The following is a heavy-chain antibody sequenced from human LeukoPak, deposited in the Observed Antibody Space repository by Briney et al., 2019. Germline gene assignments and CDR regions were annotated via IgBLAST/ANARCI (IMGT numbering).Heavy chain of an antibody. Sequence: ASVKVSCKASGYTFTGYYMHWVREAPGQGLEWMGWINPNSGGTNYAQKFQGRVTMTRDTSISTAYMELSRLRSDDTAVYYCARDVTSSPEWFGDISYYMDVWGKGTTVTISS. J-gene: IGHJ6*03. CDR3: ARDVTSSPEWFGDISYYMDV. D-gene: IGHD3-10*01. CDR1: GYTFTGYY. CDR2: INPNSGGT. V-gene: IGHV1-2*02.